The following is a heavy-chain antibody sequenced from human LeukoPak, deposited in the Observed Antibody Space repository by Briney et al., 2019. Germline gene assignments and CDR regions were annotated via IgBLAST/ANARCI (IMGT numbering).Heavy chain of an antibody. J-gene: IGHJ4*02. V-gene: IGHV3-23*01. Sequence: PGGSLRLSWAASGFTFSSYAMSWVRQAPGKGLEWVSAISGSGGSTYYADSVKGRFTISRDNSKNTLYLQMNSLRAEDTAVYYCAKQGIVVVVAATDYWGQGTLVTVSS. CDR1: GFTFSSYA. D-gene: IGHD2-15*01. CDR3: AKQGIVVVVAATDY. CDR2: ISGSGGST.